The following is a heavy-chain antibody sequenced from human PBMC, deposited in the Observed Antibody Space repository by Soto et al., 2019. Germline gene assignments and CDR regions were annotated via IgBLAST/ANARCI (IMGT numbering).Heavy chain of an antibody. J-gene: IGHJ4*02. V-gene: IGHV4-59*01. Sequence: SETLSLTCTVSGGSISSYYWSWIRQPPGKGLEWIGYISYSGSTNYHPSLKSRVTISVDTSKNQFSLKLSSVTAADTAVYYCARTPTYGDYLEFDYWGQGTLVTVSS. D-gene: IGHD4-17*01. CDR3: ARTPTYGDYLEFDY. CDR1: GGSISSYY. CDR2: ISYSGST.